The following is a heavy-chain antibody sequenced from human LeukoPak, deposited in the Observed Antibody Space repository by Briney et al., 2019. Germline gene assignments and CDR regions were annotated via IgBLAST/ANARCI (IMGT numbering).Heavy chain of an antibody. V-gene: IGHV3-23*01. Sequence: PGGSLRLSCATSGFSFGNYAMNWVRQAPGKGLEWVSGISASGGTTYYADSVRGRFTISRDNSKNTLFLQVNSLRAEDTAIYYCAKGPGIAVAFDYWGQGTLVTVSS. CDR2: ISASGGTT. D-gene: IGHD6-19*01. CDR3: AKGPGIAVAFDY. J-gene: IGHJ4*02. CDR1: GFSFGNYA.